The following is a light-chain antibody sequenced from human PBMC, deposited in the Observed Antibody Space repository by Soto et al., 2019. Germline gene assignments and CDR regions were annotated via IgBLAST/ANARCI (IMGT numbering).Light chain of an antibody. CDR1: QSISSY. V-gene: IGKV1-39*01. CDR2: AAS. Sequence: QMTQSPSSLSASVGDRVTITCRASQSISSYLNWYQQKPGKAPKLLIYAASSLQSGVPSRFSGSGSGTDFTLTTSSLQPEDFATYYCQQSYSTPRTFGQGTKVDIK. J-gene: IGKJ1*01. CDR3: QQSYSTPRT.